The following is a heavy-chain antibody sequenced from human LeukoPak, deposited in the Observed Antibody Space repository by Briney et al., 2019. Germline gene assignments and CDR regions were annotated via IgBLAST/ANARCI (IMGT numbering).Heavy chain of an antibody. CDR3: ARSIQLWLRSPLGY. J-gene: IGHJ4*02. D-gene: IGHD5-18*01. Sequence: ASVKVSCKASGYTFASYATNWVRQAPGQGLEWMGWINTNTGNPTYAQGFTGRFVFSLDTSVSTAYLQISSLKAEDTAVYYCARSIQLWLRSPLGYWGQGTLVTVSS. CDR2: INTNTGNP. V-gene: IGHV7-4-1*02. CDR1: GYTFASYA.